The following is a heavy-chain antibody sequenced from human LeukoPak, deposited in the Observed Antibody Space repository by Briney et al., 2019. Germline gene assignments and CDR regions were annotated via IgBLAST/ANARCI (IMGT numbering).Heavy chain of an antibody. V-gene: IGHV4-59*08. J-gene: IGHJ4*02. D-gene: IGHD3-10*01. CDR3: ARHLHYYGSGSKFDY. CDR2: IYYSGST. CDR1: GGSISSYY. Sequence: SETLSLTCTVSGGSISSYYWSWIRQPPGKGLEWIGYIYYSGSTNYNPSLKSRVTISVDTSKNQFSLKLSSVTAADTAVYYCARHLHYYGSGSKFDYWGQGTLVTVSS.